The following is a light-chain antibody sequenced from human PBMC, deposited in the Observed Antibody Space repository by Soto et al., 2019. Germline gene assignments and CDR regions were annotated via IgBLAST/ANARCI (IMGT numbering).Light chain of an antibody. CDR2: DAF. CDR1: QDINTY. J-gene: IGKJ4*01. CDR3: QHYDNLSLT. Sequence: DIQMTQSPSSLSASVGDRVTITCQASQDINTYLNWYQQKPGKAPKLLIYDAFKLETGVPSRFSGHGSGTDFTFIVTSLQPEDIATCFCQHYDNLSLTFGGGTKVE. V-gene: IGKV1-33*01.